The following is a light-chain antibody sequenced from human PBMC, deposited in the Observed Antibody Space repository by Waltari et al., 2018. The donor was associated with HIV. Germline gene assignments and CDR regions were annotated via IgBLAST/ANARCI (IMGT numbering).Light chain of an antibody. J-gene: IGKJ1*01. Sequence: EIVMTQSPATLSVSPGERATLSCRASQSISSNLAWYQQKPGQAPRLLIYGASTMATGIPARFSGSGSGTEFTLTISSLQSEDFALYYCQHYNNWPPWTFGQGTKVEIK. CDR1: QSISSN. V-gene: IGKV3-15*01. CDR3: QHYNNWPPWT. CDR2: GAS.